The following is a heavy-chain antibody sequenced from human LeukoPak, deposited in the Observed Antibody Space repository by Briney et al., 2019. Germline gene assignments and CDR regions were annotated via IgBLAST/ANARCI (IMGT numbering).Heavy chain of an antibody. CDR1: GFTFSSYS. Sequence: GGSLRLSCAASGFTFSSYSMNGVRQAPGKGPEWVSYITSSGTTRYYADSVKGRFTISRDDAKNSLYLQMNSLRAEDTAIYYCVRDHLWSFDIWGQGTVVTVSS. V-gene: IGHV3-48*04. CDR2: ITSSGTTR. J-gene: IGHJ3*02. D-gene: IGHD2-21*01. CDR3: VRDHLWSFDI.